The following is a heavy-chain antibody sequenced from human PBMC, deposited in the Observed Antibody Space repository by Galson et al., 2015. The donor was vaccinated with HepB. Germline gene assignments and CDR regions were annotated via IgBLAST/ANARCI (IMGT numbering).Heavy chain of an antibody. Sequence: SLRLSCAASGFTFDDYGMSWVRQAPGKGLEWVSGINWNGGSTGYADSVKGRFTISRDNAKNSLYLQMNSLRAEDTALYHCARFDILTGSYGMDVWGQGTTVTVSS. CDR3: ARFDILTGSYGMDV. V-gene: IGHV3-20*01. D-gene: IGHD3-9*01. CDR1: GFTFDDYG. J-gene: IGHJ6*02. CDR2: INWNGGST.